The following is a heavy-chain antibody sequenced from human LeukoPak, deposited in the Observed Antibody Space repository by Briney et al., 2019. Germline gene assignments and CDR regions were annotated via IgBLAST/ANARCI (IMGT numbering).Heavy chain of an antibody. J-gene: IGHJ4*02. CDR2: ISGSGGST. CDR3: AKVSSSGYYYRFGVDY. V-gene: IGHV3-23*01. CDR1: GFTFSSYA. D-gene: IGHD3-22*01. Sequence: PGGSLRLSCAASGFTFSSYAMSWVRQAPGKGLEWVSAISGSGGSTYYADSVKGRFTISRDNSKNTLYLQMNSLRAEDTAVYYCAKVSSSGYYYRFGVDYWGQGTLVTVCS.